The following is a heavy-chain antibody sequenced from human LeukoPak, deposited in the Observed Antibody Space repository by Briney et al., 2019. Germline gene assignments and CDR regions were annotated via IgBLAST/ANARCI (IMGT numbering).Heavy chain of an antibody. J-gene: IGHJ4*02. D-gene: IGHD3-10*01. V-gene: IGHV4-59*01. CDR3: ARVNSMIRGVIDS. CDR2: IYYSGST. Sequence: SETLSLTCTVPGGSISNFYWSWIRQPPGKGLECIGYIYYSGSTNYNPSLKSRVTMSLDTSKNQFSLKLNSVTAADTAVYFCARVNSMIRGVIDSWGQGTLVTVSS. CDR1: GGSISNFY.